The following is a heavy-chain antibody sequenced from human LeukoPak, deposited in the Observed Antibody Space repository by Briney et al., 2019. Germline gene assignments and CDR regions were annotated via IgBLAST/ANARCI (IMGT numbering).Heavy chain of an antibody. CDR1: GGSISSYY. CDR2: IYTSGST. V-gene: IGHV4-4*07. J-gene: IGHJ4*02. Sequence: SETLSLTCTVSGGSISSYYWSWIRQPAGKGLEWTGRIYTSGSTNYNPSLKSRVTMSVDTSKNQFSLKLSSVTAADTAVYYCARGYYCVSGSYSFFDYWGQGTLVTVSS. CDR3: ARGYYCVSGSYSFFDY. D-gene: IGHD3-10*01.